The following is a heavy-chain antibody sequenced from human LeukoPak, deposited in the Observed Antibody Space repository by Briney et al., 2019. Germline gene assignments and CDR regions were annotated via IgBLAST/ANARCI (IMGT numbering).Heavy chain of an antibody. Sequence: GGSLRLSCAASGFTFSSYWMSWVSQDPGKGLECVANIKQDGSEKYYVDSVKGRFTVSRDNAKNSLYLQMNSLRAEDTAVYYCARDRAGENYYYYGMDVWGQGTTVTVSS. D-gene: IGHD3-16*01. J-gene: IGHJ6*02. CDR2: IKQDGSEK. V-gene: IGHV3-7*01. CDR3: ARDRAGENYYYYGMDV. CDR1: GFTFSSYW.